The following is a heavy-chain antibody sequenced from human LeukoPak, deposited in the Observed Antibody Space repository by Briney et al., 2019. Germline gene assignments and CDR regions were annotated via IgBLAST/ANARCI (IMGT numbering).Heavy chain of an antibody. CDR3: ATTRYDAFDI. D-gene: IGHD4-17*01. V-gene: IGHV3-53*01. CDR1: GFTVISNY. CDR2: IYSGGST. Sequence: GGSLRLSCAASGFTVISNYMSWVRQAPGKGLEWVSLIYSGGSTYYADSVRGRFTISRDNSKNTLCLQMNSLRAEDTAVYYCATTRYDAFDIWGQGTMVTVS. J-gene: IGHJ3*02.